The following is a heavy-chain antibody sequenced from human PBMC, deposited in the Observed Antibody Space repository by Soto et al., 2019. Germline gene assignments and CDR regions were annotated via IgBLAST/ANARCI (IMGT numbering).Heavy chain of an antibody. CDR2: IWYDGSKE. Sequence: QVHLVESGGGVVQPGTSLRLSCEASGFTFSGFGMHWVRQTPGKGLEWVAVIWYDGSKEYFADCVKGRFTISRDNSKNALYLQMNSLRAEDSAIYEGKRGRGGSYGGNSAHYDVWGQGTLVTVSS. CDR1: GFTFSGFG. V-gene: IGHV3-33*01. J-gene: IGHJ3*01. CDR3: KRGRGGSYGGNSAHYDV. D-gene: IGHD4-17*01.